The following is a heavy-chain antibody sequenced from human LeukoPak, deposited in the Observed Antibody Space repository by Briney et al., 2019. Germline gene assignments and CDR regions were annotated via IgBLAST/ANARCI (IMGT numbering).Heavy chain of an antibody. Sequence: GASVTVSCTASGGTFSSYAISWVRQAPGQGLEWMGGVIPIFVTANYAQKFQGRVTITADESTSTAYMELSSLRSEDTAVYYCARVRDSSGYVDYWGQGTLVTVSS. CDR2: VIPIFVTA. CDR1: GGTFSSYA. J-gene: IGHJ4*02. D-gene: IGHD3-22*01. CDR3: ARVRDSSGYVDY. V-gene: IGHV1-69*13.